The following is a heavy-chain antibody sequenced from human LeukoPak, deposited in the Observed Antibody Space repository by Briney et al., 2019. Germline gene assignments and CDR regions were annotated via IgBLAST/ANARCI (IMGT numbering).Heavy chain of an antibody. Sequence: GESLKISCKGSGYSFTSYWISWVRQMPGKGLEWMGRIDPSDSYTNYSPSFQGHVTISADKSISTAYLQWSSLKASDTAMYYCAIGAVVTPKRGFDYCGQGTLVTVSS. J-gene: IGHJ4*02. D-gene: IGHD4-23*01. CDR3: AIGAVVTPKRGFDY. CDR1: GYSFTSYW. V-gene: IGHV5-10-1*01. CDR2: IDPSDSYT.